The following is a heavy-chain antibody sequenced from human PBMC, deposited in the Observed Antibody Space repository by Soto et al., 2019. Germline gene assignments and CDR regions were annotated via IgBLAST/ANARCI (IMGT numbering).Heavy chain of an antibody. D-gene: IGHD3-22*01. CDR3: AGTYYYDSSGSPFADY. J-gene: IGHJ4*02. Sequence: SETLSLTCTVSGGSISSYYLSWIRQPPGKGLEWIGYIYYSGSTNYNPSLKSRVTISVDTSKNQFSLKLSSVTAADTAVYYCAGTYYYDSSGSPFADYWGQGTLVTVS. CDR2: IYYSGST. CDR1: GGSISSYY. V-gene: IGHV4-59*01.